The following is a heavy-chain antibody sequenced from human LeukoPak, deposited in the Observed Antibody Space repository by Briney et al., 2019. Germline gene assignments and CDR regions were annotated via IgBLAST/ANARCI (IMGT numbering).Heavy chain of an antibody. J-gene: IGHJ4*02. CDR1: GYAFTSYG. CDR2: ISAYNGNT. V-gene: IGHV1-18*01. Sequence: WASVRVSCKASGYAFTSYGISWVRQAPGQGLEWMGWISAYNGNTNYAQKLQGRVTMTTDTSTSTAYMELRSLRSDDAAVYYCARGNRLIAAAGNGIDYWGQGTLVTVSS. D-gene: IGHD6-13*01. CDR3: ARGNRLIAAAGNGIDY.